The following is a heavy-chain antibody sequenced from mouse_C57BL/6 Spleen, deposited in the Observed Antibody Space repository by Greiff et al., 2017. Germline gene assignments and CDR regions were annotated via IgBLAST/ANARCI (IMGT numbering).Heavy chain of an antibody. CDR3: ARDGSLDY. CDR2: IDPSDSYT. CDR1: GYTFTSYW. J-gene: IGHJ2*01. D-gene: IGHD1-1*01. V-gene: IGHV1-69*01. Sequence: VQLQQSGAELVMPGASVKLPCKASGYTFTSYWMHWVKQRPGQGLEWIGEIDPSDSYTNYNQKFKGKSTLTVDKSSSTAYMQLSSLTSEDSAVYYCARDGSLDYWGQGTPLTVSS.